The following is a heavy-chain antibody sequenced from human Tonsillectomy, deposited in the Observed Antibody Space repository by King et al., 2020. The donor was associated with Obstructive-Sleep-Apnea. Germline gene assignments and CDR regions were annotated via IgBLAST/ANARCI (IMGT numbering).Heavy chain of an antibody. D-gene: IGHD1-26*01. Sequence: QLQESGPGLVKPSETLSLTCTVSGGSISSYYWSWIRQPPGKGLEWSGYVYNIVTTTYNPSLKSRLTISVETSKKQFSLRLSSVTAADTAVYYCSRRGGGSGDLDYWGQGTLVTVSS. J-gene: IGHJ4*02. V-gene: IGHV4-59*08. CDR2: VYNIVTT. CDR3: SRRGGGSGDLDY. CDR1: GGSISSYY.